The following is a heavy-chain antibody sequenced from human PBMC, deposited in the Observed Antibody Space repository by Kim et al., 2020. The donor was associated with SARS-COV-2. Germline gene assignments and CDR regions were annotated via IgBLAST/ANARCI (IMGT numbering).Heavy chain of an antibody. J-gene: IGHJ4*02. CDR2: INPSGGST. CDR1: GYTFTSYY. Sequence: ASVKVSCKASGYTFTSYYMHWVRQAPGQGLEWMGIINPSGGSTSYAQKFQGRVTMTRDTSTSTVYMELSSLRSEDTAVYYCARDLTYYYDSSGYYYRGYFDYWGQGTLVTVSS. D-gene: IGHD3-22*01. CDR3: ARDLTYYYDSSGYYYRGYFDY. V-gene: IGHV1-46*01.